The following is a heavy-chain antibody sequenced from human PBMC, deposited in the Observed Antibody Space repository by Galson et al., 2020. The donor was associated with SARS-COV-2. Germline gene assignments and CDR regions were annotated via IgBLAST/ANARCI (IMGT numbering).Heavy chain of an antibody. CDR3: GGGSQPYNWNRVDD. D-gene: IGHD1-20*01. CDR2: IIPILGIA. J-gene: IGHJ4*02. CDR1: AGTFSSYA. Sequence: SVKVSCKASAGTFSSYAISWVRQAPGQGLEWMGGIIPILGIAHYAQKFQGRVTITADKSTSTAYMELSSLRSEDTAVYYCGGGSQPYNWNRVDDWGQGSLVTVSS. V-gene: IGHV1-69*10.